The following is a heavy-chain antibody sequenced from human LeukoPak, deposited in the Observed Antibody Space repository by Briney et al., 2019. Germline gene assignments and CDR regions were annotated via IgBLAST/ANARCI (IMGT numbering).Heavy chain of an antibody. D-gene: IGHD6-19*01. Sequence: GGSLRLSCAASGFTFSSYSMNWVRQAPGKGLEWVSSISSSSSYIYYADSVKGRFTIYRDNAKSSLYLQMNSLRAEDTAVYYCARWAAVAGFDYWGQGTLVTVSS. CDR2: ISSSSSYI. J-gene: IGHJ4*02. V-gene: IGHV3-21*01. CDR3: ARWAAVAGFDY. CDR1: GFTFSSYS.